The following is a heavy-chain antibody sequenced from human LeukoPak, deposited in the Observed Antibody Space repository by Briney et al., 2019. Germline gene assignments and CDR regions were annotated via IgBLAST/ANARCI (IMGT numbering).Heavy chain of an antibody. CDR1: GGSINSYY. Sequence: PSETLSLTCTVSGGSINSYYWSWIRQHPGKGLEWIGYIYYSGSTYYNPSLKSRVTISVDTSKNQFSLKLSSVTAADTAVYYCARDSRNWFDPWGQGTLVTVSS. CDR3: ARDSRNWFDP. D-gene: IGHD5-24*01. V-gene: IGHV4-59*06. J-gene: IGHJ5*02. CDR2: IYYSGST.